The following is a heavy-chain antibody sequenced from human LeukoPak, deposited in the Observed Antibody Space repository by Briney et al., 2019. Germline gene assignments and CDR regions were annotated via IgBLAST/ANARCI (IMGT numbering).Heavy chain of an antibody. V-gene: IGHV3-20*04. J-gene: IGHJ4*02. CDR3: ASYPGYCSSTSCYYFDY. D-gene: IGHD2-2*01. Sequence: PGGSLRLSCAASGFTFDDYGMSWVRQAPGKGLELVSGINWNGGSTGYADSVKGRFTISRDNAKNSLYLQMNSLRAEDTALYYCASYPGYCSSTSCYYFDYWGQGTLVTVSS. CDR2: INWNGGST. CDR1: GFTFDDYG.